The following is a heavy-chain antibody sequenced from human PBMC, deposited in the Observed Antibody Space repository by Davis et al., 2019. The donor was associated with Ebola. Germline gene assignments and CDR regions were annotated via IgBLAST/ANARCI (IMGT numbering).Heavy chain of an antibody. CDR3: ATGYGYYDSSGYPFGFDS. V-gene: IGHV1-24*01. CDR2: FDPEDGET. D-gene: IGHD3-22*01. Sequence: ASVKVSCKVSGYTLTELSMHWVRQAPGKGLEWMGGFDPEDGETIYAQKFQGRVTMTEDTSTDTAYMELSSLRSEDTAVYYCATGYGYYDSSGYPFGFDSWGQGTLVTVSS. CDR1: GYTLTELS. J-gene: IGHJ4*02.